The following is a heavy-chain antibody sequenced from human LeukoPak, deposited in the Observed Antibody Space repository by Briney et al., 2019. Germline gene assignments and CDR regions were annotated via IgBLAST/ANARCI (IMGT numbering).Heavy chain of an antibody. CDR2: KSGRGGHT. Sequence: PGASLRLLCVASEFIYSTHAMRWAPQAPGKAREGVSDKSGRGGHTHYADSEKGRFTISRDNSKNTMYLQMNSLRAEDTAVYYCAKDLRSVATILPFFDCWGQGTLVTVSS. D-gene: IGHD5-12*01. CDR3: AKDLRSVATILPFFDC. V-gene: IGHV3-23*01. J-gene: IGHJ4*02. CDR1: EFIYSTHA.